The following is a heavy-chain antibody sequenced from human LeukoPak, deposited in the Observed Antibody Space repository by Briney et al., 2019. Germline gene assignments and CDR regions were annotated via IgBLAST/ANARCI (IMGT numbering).Heavy chain of an antibody. Sequence: PSETLSLTCTVSGGSISSYYWSWIRQPPGKGLEWIGYIYYSGSTNYNPSLKSRVTISVDTSKNQFSLKLSSVTAADTAVYYCARREPGGPWVFDYWGQGTLVTVSS. V-gene: IGHV4-59*08. CDR2: IYYSGST. CDR3: ARREPGGPWVFDY. D-gene: IGHD3-10*01. J-gene: IGHJ4*02. CDR1: GGSISSYY.